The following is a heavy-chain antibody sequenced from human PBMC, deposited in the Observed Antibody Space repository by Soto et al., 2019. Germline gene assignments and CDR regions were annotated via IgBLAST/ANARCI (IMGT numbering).Heavy chain of an antibody. J-gene: IGHJ4*02. Sequence: ASVKVSCKASGYTFAYYFIHWVRQAPGQGLEWMGVINPTGGPTSYAQKFQGRVSMTRDTSTSTVYMELSTLRYEDTAIYYCARTEELATISFEHWGQGTLVTVSS. CDR3: ARTEELATISFEH. CDR2: INPTGGPT. V-gene: IGHV1-46*01. CDR1: GYTFAYYF. D-gene: IGHD3-10*01.